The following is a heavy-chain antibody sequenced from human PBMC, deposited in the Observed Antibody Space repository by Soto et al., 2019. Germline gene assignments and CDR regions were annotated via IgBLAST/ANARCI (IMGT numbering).Heavy chain of an antibody. D-gene: IGHD6-6*01. V-gene: IGHV3-30-3*01. CDR3: ARDADSSSSGGFFDY. J-gene: IGHJ4*02. Sequence: PGGSLRLSCAASGFTFSSYAMHWVRQAPGKGLEWVAVISYDGSNKYYADSVKGRFTISRDNSKNTLYLQMNSLRAEDTAVYYCARDADSSSSGGFFDYWGQGTLVTVS. CDR1: GFTFSSYA. CDR2: ISYDGSNK.